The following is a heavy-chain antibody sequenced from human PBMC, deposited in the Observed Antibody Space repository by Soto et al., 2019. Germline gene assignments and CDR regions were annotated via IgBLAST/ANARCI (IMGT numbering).Heavy chain of an antibody. CDR3: ERGGTGPPDRYYFDY. CDR2: IWYDGSNK. J-gene: IGHJ4*02. Sequence: QVQLVESGGGVVQPGRSLRLSCAASGFTFSSYGMHWVRQAPGKGLEWVAVIWYDGSNKYYADSVKGRFTISRDNSKNPLYRQWNSVRAEATAVYSCERGGTGPPDRYYFDYWGQGTLVTVSS. CDR1: GFTFSSYG. V-gene: IGHV3-33*01. D-gene: IGHD1-1*01.